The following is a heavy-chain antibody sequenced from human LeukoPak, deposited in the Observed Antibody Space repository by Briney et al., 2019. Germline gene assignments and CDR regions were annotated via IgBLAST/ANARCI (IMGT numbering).Heavy chain of an antibody. CDR1: GFTFSSYW. CDR2: INSDGSST. CDR3: ARDPRIYCTNGICRDDYFDN. J-gene: IGHJ4*02. D-gene: IGHD2-8*01. V-gene: IGHV3-74*01. Sequence: GGSLRLSCAASGFTFSSYWMHWVRQAPGKGLVWVSRINSDGSSTSYADFVKGRFTISRDNAKDSLFLQMNSLRAEDTAIYYCARDPRIYCTNGICRDDYFDNWGQGTLVTVSS.